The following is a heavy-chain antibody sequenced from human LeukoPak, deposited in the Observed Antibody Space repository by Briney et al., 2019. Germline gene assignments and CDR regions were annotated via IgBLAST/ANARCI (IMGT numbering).Heavy chain of an antibody. V-gene: IGHV1-69*04. Sequence: GASVKVSCKASGGTFSSYAISWVRQAPGQGLEWMGRIIPIFGIANYAQKFQGRVTITADKSTSTAYMELSSLRSEDTAVYYCARESSGPTIDIWGQGTVVTVSS. CDR3: ARESSGPTIDI. J-gene: IGHJ3*02. D-gene: IGHD3-22*01. CDR2: IIPIFGIA. CDR1: GGTFSSYA.